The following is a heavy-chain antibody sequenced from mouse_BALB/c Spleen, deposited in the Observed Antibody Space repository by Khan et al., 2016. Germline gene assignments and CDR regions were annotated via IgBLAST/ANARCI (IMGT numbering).Heavy chain of an antibody. D-gene: IGHD1-1*01. CDR1: GYSFTGYY. V-gene: IGHV1S34*01. J-gene: IGHJ3*01. Sequence: LVKTGASVKISCKASGYSFTGYYMHWVKQSHGKSLEWIGYITTYNGATSYNQKFKGKATFNVDTSSSTAYMQFNSLTSEASAVYYCASPYGSSYVGFAYWGPGTLVTVSA. CDR3: ASPYGSSYVGFAY. CDR2: ITTYNGAT.